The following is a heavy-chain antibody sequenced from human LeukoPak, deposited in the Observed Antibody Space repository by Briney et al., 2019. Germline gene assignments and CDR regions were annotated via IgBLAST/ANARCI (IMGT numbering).Heavy chain of an antibody. J-gene: IGHJ5*02. CDR3: AKDRRQLGGGFDP. CDR1: GFTFSGYA. CDR2: ISGSGGST. Sequence: GGSLRLSCAASGFTFSGYAMSWVRQAPGKGLEWVSGISGSGGSTYYADSVKGRFTISRDNSKNTLYLQMNSLRAGDTAVYFCAKDRRQLGGGFDPWGQGTLVTVSS. V-gene: IGHV3-23*01. D-gene: IGHD6-6*01.